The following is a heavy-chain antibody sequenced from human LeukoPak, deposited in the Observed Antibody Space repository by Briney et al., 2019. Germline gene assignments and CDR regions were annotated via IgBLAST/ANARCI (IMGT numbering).Heavy chain of an antibody. D-gene: IGHD5-24*01. J-gene: IGHJ4*02. CDR1: GYTFTGYY. CDR3: AGMATTNPFDY. Sequence: ASVKVSCKASGYTFTGYYMHWVRQAPGQGLEWMGWVNPHTGGTNYAQKFQGRVTMTRDTSISTAYMELSRLRSDDTAVYYCAGMATTNPFDYWGQGTLVTVSS. V-gene: IGHV1-2*02. CDR2: VNPHTGGT.